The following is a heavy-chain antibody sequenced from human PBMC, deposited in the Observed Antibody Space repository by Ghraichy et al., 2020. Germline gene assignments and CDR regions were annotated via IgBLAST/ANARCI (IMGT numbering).Heavy chain of an antibody. D-gene: IGHD6-19*01. CDR2: ISSSSSTM. CDR1: GFTFSSYS. V-gene: IGHV3-48*02. CDR3: ARDASEAVAGYYYGMDV. J-gene: IGHJ6*02. Sequence: GSLRLSCAASGFTFSSYSMDWVRQAPGKGLEWVSYISSSSSTMYYADSVKGRFTISRDNAKNSLYLQMNSLRDEDTAVYYCARDASEAVAGYYYGMDVWGQGTTVTVSS.